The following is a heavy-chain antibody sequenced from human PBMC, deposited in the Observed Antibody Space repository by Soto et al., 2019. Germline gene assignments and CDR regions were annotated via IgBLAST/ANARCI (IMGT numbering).Heavy chain of an antibody. V-gene: IGHV3-33*01. CDR3: ARDLKPKDLPANWFDP. CDR1: GFTFSSYG. J-gene: IGHJ5*02. Sequence: GGSLRLSCAASGFTFSSYGMHWVRQAPGKGLEWVAVIWYDGSNKYYADSVKGRFTISRDNSKNTLYLQMNSLRAEDTAVYYCARDLKPKDLPANWFDPWGQGTLVTVSS. CDR2: IWYDGSNK.